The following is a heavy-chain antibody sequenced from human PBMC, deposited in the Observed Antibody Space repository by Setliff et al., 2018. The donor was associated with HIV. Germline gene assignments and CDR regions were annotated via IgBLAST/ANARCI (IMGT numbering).Heavy chain of an antibody. J-gene: IGHJ4*01. CDR1: GDSFSTPTNH. D-gene: IGHD3-22*01. CDR2: IYYGGAP. CDR3: ARDPHYFDTSGYYSYFYFDY. V-gene: IGHV4-39*07. Sequence: PSETLSLTCTVSGDSFSTPTNHWGWIRQPPGKGLEWIGNIYYGGAPYYSPSLKSRVTISIDTSKSQFSLKLTSVPAADTAVYFCARDPHYFDTSGYYSYFYFDYWGHGTLVTVSS.